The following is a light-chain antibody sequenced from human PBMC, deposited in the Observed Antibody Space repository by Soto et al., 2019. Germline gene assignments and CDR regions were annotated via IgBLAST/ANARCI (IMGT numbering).Light chain of an antibody. CDR3: QQLNSYPLT. J-gene: IGKJ5*01. CDR2: AAS. Sequence: DIPLTQSPSFLSASVGDRVTITCRASQGISSYLAWYQQKPGKAPKLLIYAASTLQTGVPSRFSGSESGTEFTLTISSLQPEDCATYYCQQLNSYPLTFGQGTRLEIK. V-gene: IGKV1-9*01. CDR1: QGISSY.